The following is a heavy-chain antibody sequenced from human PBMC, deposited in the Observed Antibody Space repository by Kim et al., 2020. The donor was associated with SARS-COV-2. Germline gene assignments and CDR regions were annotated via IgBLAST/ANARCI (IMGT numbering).Heavy chain of an antibody. CDR1: GFTFSTYA. J-gene: IGHJ6*02. D-gene: IGHD5-18*01. CDR3: ARGGTDVDTTMLNGYYHYYYGMDV. V-gene: IGHV3-30*04. Sequence: GGSLRLSCAASGFTFSTYAMHWVRQAPGKGLEWVAVISYDGSSKYYADSVKGRFTISRDNSKNTLYLQMNSLRAEDTAVYYCARGGTDVDTTMLNGYYHYYYGMDVWGQGTTVTVSS. CDR2: ISYDGSSK.